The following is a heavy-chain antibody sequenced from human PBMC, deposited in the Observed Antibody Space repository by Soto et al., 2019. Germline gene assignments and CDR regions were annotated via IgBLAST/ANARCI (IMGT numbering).Heavy chain of an antibody. V-gene: IGHV1-18*04. D-gene: IGHD3-3*01. CDR1: GYTFTSYG. J-gene: IGHJ4*02. Sequence: QVQLVQSGAEVKKPGASVKVSCKASGYTFTSYGISWVRQAPGQGLEWMGWISAYNGNTNYAQKLQGRVTMTTDTSTSTAYMELRSMRSDDTAVYYCARDMAYYDFWSGWGYWGQGTLVTVSS. CDR2: ISAYNGNT. CDR3: ARDMAYYDFWSGWGY.